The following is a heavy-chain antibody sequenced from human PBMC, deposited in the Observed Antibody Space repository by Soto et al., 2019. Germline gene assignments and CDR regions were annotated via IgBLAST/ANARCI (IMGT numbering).Heavy chain of an antibody. CDR2: ISPRSGGT. CDR1: GYRFIDYY. D-gene: IGHD3-10*01. J-gene: IGHJ5*02. CDR3: TKKGGGPFPFDP. Sequence: ASVKVSCKASGYRFIDYYIHWVRQAPGQGLEWVGWISPRSGGTNYAQKFLGRVTITSDTSTNTAYMELTSLRSDDTAVYYCTKKGGGPFPFDPWGQGTRVTVSS. V-gene: IGHV1-2*02.